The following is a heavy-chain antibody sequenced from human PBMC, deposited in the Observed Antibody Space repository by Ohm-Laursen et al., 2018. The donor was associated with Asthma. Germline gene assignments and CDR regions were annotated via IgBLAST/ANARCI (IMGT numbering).Heavy chain of an antibody. J-gene: IGHJ4*02. CDR3: ATLGDSSITQ. CDR2: LWYDGSRK. D-gene: IGHD3-16*01. CDR1: GFTFSTSA. Sequence: SLRLSCAASGFTFSTSAMHWVRQGPAKGLEWVASLWYDGSRKHYTDSVKGRFSISRDTSKNTLYLEMNSLRAEDTAVYYCATLGDSSITQWGQGTLVTVSS. V-gene: IGHV3-33*01.